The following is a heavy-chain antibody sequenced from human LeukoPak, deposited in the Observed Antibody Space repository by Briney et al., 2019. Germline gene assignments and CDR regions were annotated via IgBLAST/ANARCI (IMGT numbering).Heavy chain of an antibody. CDR3: AKSRSDWTHFDY. CDR2: ISGGGTST. J-gene: IGHJ4*02. D-gene: IGHD1-1*01. Sequence: PGGSLRLSCAASGFTFTTYAMSWVRQAPGKGLEWVSTISGGGTSTYYADSVRGRFTISRGNSKNTLSLQMSSLRAEDTAVYHCAKSRSDWTHFDYWGQGTLVTVSS. V-gene: IGHV3-23*01. CDR1: GFTFTTYA.